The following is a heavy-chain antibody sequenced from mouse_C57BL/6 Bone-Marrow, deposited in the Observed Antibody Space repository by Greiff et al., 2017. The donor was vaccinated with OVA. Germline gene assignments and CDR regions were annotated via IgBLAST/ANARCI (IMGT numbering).Heavy chain of an antibody. J-gene: IGHJ1*03. Sequence: VQLQQSGPGLVQPSQSLSITCTVSGFSLTSYGVHWVRQSPGKGLEWLGVIWSGGSTDYNAAFISRLSISKDNSKSQVFFKMNSLQAEDTAIYYCARYSNQGYFDVWGTGTTVTVSS. D-gene: IGHD2-5*01. CDR2: IWSGGST. V-gene: IGHV2-2*01. CDR1: GFSLTSYG. CDR3: ARYSNQGYFDV.